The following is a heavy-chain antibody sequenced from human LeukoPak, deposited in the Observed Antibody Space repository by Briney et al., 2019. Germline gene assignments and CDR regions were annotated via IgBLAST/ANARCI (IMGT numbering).Heavy chain of an antibody. CDR1: GGSISRYY. V-gene: IGHV4-59*12. J-gene: IGHJ6*02. CDR2: IYYSGST. CDR3: ARDSSYYYDSSGYSTPYYYYYGMDV. D-gene: IGHD3-22*01. Sequence: PSETLSLTCTVSGGSISRYYWSWIRQPPGKGLEGIGYIYYSGSTNYNPSLTSRVPISVDTSKNQFSLKLSSVTAADTAVYYCARDSSYYYDSSGYSTPYYYYYGMDVWGQGTTVTVSS.